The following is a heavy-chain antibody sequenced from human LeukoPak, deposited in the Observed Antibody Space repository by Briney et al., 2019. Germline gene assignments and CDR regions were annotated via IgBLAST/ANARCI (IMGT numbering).Heavy chain of an antibody. CDR1: GDSFSSGTYY. CDR3: AVAFCGGDCFSRHYFGVDV. Sequence: SETLSLTCTVSGDSFSSGTYYWTWLRQPAGKGLEWIGRIYASGSTYYNPSLKSRVTILLDTSKNQFSLNLRSVTAAHTAVYYFAVAFCGGDCFSRHYFGVDVWGQGTTVTVSS. CDR2: IYASGST. D-gene: IGHD2-21*01. V-gene: IGHV4-61*02. J-gene: IGHJ6*02.